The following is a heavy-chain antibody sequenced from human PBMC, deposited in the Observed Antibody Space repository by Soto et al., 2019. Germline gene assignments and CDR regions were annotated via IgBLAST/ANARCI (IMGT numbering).Heavy chain of an antibody. V-gene: IGHV3-23*01. CDR1: GFTFSSYA. J-gene: IGHJ4*02. CDR3: AKYDFWSGFDY. Sequence: EVQLLESGGGLVQPGGSLRLSCAASGFTFSSYAMSWVRQAPGKGLEWVSGVSSSAGSTDYADSVKGRFTISRDNSKNTLYRQMNSLRAEDTAVYYCAKYDFWSGFDYWGQGTLVTVSS. D-gene: IGHD3-3*01. CDR2: VSSSAGST.